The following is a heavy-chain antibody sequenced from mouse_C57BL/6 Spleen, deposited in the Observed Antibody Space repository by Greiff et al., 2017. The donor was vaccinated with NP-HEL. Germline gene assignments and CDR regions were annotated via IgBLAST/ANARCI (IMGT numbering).Heavy chain of an antibody. J-gene: IGHJ4*01. CDR2: IRNKANGYTT. D-gene: IGHD2-4*01. V-gene: IGHV7-3*01. Sequence: EVQLVESGGGLVQPGGSLSLSCAASGFTFTDYYMSWFRQPLGKALEWLGFIRNKANGYTTEYSASVKGRFTISRDNSQSILYLQMNALRAEDSATYYCARYIYYDYDDYYAMDYWGQGTSVTVSS. CDR3: ARYIYYDYDDYYAMDY. CDR1: GFTFTDYY.